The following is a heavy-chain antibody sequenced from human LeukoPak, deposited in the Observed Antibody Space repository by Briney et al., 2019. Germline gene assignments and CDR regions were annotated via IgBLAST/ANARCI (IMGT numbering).Heavy chain of an antibody. CDR3: ARARGCSGYFDY. CDR2: IYYSGST. V-gene: IGHV4-59*01. D-gene: IGHD5-12*01. J-gene: IGHJ4*02. Sequence: SETLSLTCTVSGGSISSYYWSWIRQPPGKGLEWIGYIYYSGSTNYNPSLKSRVTISVDTSKNQFSLKLSSVTAADTAVYYCARARGCSGYFDYWGQGTLVTVSS. CDR1: GGSISSYY.